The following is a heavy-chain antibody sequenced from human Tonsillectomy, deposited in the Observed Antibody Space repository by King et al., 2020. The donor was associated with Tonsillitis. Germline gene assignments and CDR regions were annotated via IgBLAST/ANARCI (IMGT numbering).Heavy chain of an antibody. Sequence: VQLVESGGGVVQPGRSLRLSCAASGFTFSSYAMHWVRQAPGKGLEWVAVISYDGSNKYYADSVKGRFTISRDNSKNTLYLQMNSLRAEDTAVYYCAREGAPDILVVPAAMRYYYYYGMDVWGQGTTVTVSS. J-gene: IGHJ6*02. CDR3: AREGAPDILVVPAAMRYYYYYGMDV. CDR2: ISYDGSNK. V-gene: IGHV3-30-3*01. CDR1: GFTFSSYA. D-gene: IGHD2-2*01.